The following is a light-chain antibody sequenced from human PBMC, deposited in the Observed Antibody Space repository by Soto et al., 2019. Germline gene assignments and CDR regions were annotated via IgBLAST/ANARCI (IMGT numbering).Light chain of an antibody. V-gene: IGKV1-39*01. J-gene: IGKJ5*01. CDR2: AAS. CDR1: QIISNY. Sequence: DIQITQSPSSLSASVGDRVTITCRASQIISNYLNWYQQKPGKAPKLLIYAASSLQSGVPSRFSGSVSGTEFTLIISSLQSEDVARYYGQQYSKWPPAITGGQGTRLEIK. CDR3: QQYSKWPPAIT.